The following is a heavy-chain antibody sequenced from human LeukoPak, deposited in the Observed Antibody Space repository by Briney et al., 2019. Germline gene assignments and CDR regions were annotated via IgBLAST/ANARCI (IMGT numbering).Heavy chain of an antibody. D-gene: IGHD6-6*01. CDR2: IYYSGST. Sequence: PSQTLSLTCTVSGGSISSGGYYWSWIRQHPGKGLEWIGYIYYSGSTYYNPSLKSRVTISVDTSKNQFSLKLSSVTAADTAVYYCARSIAPSNYMDVWGKGTTVTVSS. J-gene: IGHJ6*03. CDR1: GGSISSGGYY. V-gene: IGHV4-31*03. CDR3: ARSIAPSNYMDV.